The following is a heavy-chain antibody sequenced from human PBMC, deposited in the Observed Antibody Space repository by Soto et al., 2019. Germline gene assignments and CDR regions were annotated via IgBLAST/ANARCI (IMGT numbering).Heavy chain of an antibody. J-gene: IGHJ4*02. CDR1: GFTVSSNY. Sequence: EVQLVETGGGLIQPGGSLRLSCAASGFTVSSNYMSWVRQAPGKGLEWVSGIYSGGSTYYADSVKGRFTISRDNSKNTLYLQMNSLRAEDTAVYYCASSKGGYDSSGYSTIYYWGQGTLVTVSS. V-gene: IGHV3-53*02. CDR3: ASSKGGYDSSGYSTIYY. CDR2: IYSGGST. D-gene: IGHD3-22*01.